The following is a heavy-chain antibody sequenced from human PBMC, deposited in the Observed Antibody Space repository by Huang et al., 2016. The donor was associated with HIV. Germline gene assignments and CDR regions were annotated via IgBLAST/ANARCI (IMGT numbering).Heavy chain of an antibody. CDR3: ARDRRLPIVPSDY. CDR1: GDSITNHY. V-gene: IGHV4-59*11. CDR2: VHHSGST. J-gene: IGHJ4*02. D-gene: IGHD5-12*01. Sequence: QVQLQESGPGLVKPSETLSLTCTVSGDSITNHYWDGMRQPPGKGLEWIGSVHHSGSTNYSPSLKSRVTISVDTSRNQCSLRLSSVTAADTAVYYCARDRRLPIVPSDYWGRGTLVTVSS.